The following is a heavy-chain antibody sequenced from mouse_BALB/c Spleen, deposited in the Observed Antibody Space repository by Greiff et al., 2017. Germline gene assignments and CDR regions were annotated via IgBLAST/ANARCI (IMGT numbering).Heavy chain of an antibody. CDR3: ARRYYGSSWCAY. CDR2: IDPANGNT. J-gene: IGHJ3*01. Sequence: VQLQQSGAELVKPGASVKLSCTASGFNIKDTYMHWVKQRPEQGLEWIGRIDPANGNTKYDPKFQGKATITADTSSNTAYLQLSSLTSEDTAVYYCARRYYGSSWCAYWGQGTLVTVSA. D-gene: IGHD1-1*01. V-gene: IGHV14-3*02. CDR1: GFNIKDTY.